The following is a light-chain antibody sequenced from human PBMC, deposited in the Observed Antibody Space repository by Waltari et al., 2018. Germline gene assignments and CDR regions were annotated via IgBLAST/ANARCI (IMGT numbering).Light chain of an antibody. Sequence: QSELTQAPSASGTPGQRVTISCSGSSSNLGRNFVFWYQLLPGMAPKLLIFRNNQRPSGVPDRFSGSKSGTSASLAISGLRSEDEADYSCAAWDDSLRGPVFGTGTKLTVL. CDR1: SSNLGRNF. V-gene: IGLV1-47*01. CDR3: AAWDDSLRGPV. J-gene: IGLJ3*02. CDR2: RNN.